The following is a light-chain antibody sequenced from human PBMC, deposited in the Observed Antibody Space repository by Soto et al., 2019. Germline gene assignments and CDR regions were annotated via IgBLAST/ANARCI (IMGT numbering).Light chain of an antibody. CDR3: CSYRTSNTRQIV. V-gene: IGLV2-14*03. CDR2: DVS. Sequence: QSALTQPASVSGSPGQSITISCTGTSSDVGGYNYVSWYQHHPDKAPKLMIYDVSNRPSGVSNRFSGSKSGNTASLSISGLQPEDEAEYYCCSYRTSNTRQIVCGTGTKVTVL. CDR1: SSDVGGYNY. J-gene: IGLJ1*01.